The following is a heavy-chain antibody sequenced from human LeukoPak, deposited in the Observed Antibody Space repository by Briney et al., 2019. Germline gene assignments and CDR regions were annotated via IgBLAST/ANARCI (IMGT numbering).Heavy chain of an antibody. J-gene: IGHJ5*02. D-gene: IGHD3-22*01. CDR3: AGTSLVVKNGSWFDP. V-gene: IGHV1-18*01. CDR1: GYTFTSYG. CDR2: ISAYNGNT. Sequence: GASVKVSCKASGYTFTSYGISWVRQAPGQGLEWMGWISAYNGNTNYAQKLQGRVTMTTDTSTSTAYMELRSLRSDDTAVYYCAGTSLVVKNGSWFDPWGQGTLVTVSS.